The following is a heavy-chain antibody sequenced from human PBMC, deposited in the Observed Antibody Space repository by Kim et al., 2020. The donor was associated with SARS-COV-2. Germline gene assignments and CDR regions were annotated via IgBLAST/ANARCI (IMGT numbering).Heavy chain of an antibody. V-gene: IGHV3-48*02. CDR3: ARCPLSMTMVRGMITTTLFDYYNMDA. CDR2: ISSSSTTV. J-gene: IGHJ6*02. CDR1: GFNFNSYS. D-gene: IGHD3-10*01. Sequence: GGSLRLSCTVSGFNFNSYSMNWVRQAPGKGLEWVSYISSSSTTVYYAGSVRGRFTISRYNAKNSLFLQMNSRRDDDTAVYYCARCPLSMTMVRGMITTTLFDYYNMDAWGQGTTVTVSS.